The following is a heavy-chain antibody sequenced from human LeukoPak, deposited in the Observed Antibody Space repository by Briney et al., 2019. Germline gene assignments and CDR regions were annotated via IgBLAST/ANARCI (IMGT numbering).Heavy chain of an antibody. CDR2: ISGGGGNT. V-gene: IGHV3-23*01. CDR1: GFTFSTYA. Sequence: GGSLRLSCAASGFTFSTYAVSWVRQSPGKGLEWVSVISGGGGNTYYADSVKGRFTISRDNYKNTLYLQMNSLRVEDTAVYYCARSGYTTIWPPEFDYWGQGTLVTVSS. J-gene: IGHJ4*02. D-gene: IGHD6-13*01. CDR3: ARSGYTTIWPPEFDY.